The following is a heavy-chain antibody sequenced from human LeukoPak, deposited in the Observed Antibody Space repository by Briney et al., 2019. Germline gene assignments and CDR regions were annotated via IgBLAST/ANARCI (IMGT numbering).Heavy chain of an antibody. CDR3: ARLPKYCSSASCPRKYYYYMDV. CDR2: TYPGDSDT. Sequence: GESLKISCKGSGYSFTSYWIGWVRQMPGKRLERMGITYPGDSDTRYSPSFQGQVTISADKSISTAYLQWSSLKASDTAMYYCARLPKYCSSASCPRKYYYYMDVWGKGTTVTVSS. V-gene: IGHV5-51*01. D-gene: IGHD2-2*01. J-gene: IGHJ6*03. CDR1: GYSFTSYW.